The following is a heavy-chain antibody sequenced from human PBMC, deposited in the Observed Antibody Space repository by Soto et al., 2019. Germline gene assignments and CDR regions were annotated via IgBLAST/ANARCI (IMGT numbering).Heavy chain of an antibody. J-gene: IGHJ4*02. V-gene: IGHV4-59*01. Sequence: SETLSLTCTVSGDSIRPYYWTWILQPPGKGLEWIGYVYYSGSVNYKSSLKSRVTMSVDTSKNQFSLRLNSVTAADTAVYYCARVTYDSFTAYSYYFDYWGQGTLVTVSS. CDR1: GDSIRPYY. D-gene: IGHD3-9*01. CDR3: ARVTYDSFTAYSYYFDY. CDR2: VYYSGSV.